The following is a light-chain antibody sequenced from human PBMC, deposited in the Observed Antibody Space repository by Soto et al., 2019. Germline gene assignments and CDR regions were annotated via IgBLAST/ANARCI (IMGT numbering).Light chain of an antibody. V-gene: IGKV3-20*01. J-gene: IGKJ1*01. CDR2: SAS. CDR3: QQYGYSFWT. Sequence: IGLAQCRCSMTLSPGEGATLSCRAGQSVSSSQLAWYQQKPGQAPRLLIYSASSRATGVPTRFSGSGSGADYTLTISRLEPEDSAVYYCQQYGYSFWTFGQGTKVDI. CDR1: QSVSSSQ.